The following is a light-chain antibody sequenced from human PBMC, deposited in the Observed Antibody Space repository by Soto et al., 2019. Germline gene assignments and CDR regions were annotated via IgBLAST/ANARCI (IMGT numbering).Light chain of an antibody. V-gene: IGKV1-33*01. J-gene: IGKJ4*02. Sequence: DIQMTQSPSSLSASVGDRVTITCQASQDSSNYLNWYQQKPGKAPKLLIYDASNLETGVPSRFSVSGFGTDFTFTISSLQPEDIATYYCQQYDNLPFTFGGGTKVEIK. CDR2: DAS. CDR1: QDSSNY. CDR3: QQYDNLPFT.